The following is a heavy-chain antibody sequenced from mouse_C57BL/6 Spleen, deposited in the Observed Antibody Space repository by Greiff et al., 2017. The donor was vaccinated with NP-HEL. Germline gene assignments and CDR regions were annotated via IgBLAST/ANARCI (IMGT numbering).Heavy chain of an antibody. J-gene: IGHJ2*01. CDR2: IDPETGGT. CDR3: TRRNGYYPYYFDY. Sequence: VQLQQSGAELVRPGASVTLSCKASGYTFTDYEMHWVKQTPVHGLEWIGAIDPETGGTAYNQKFKGKAILTVDQSSSTAYMELRSLTSEDSAVYYCTRRNGYYPYYFDYWGQGTTLTVSS. D-gene: IGHD2-3*01. CDR1: GYTFTDYE. V-gene: IGHV1-15*01.